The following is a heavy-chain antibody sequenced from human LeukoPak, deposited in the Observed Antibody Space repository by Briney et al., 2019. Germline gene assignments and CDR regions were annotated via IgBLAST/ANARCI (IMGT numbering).Heavy chain of an antibody. D-gene: IGHD4-17*01. V-gene: IGHV4-59*01. J-gene: IGHJ6*03. Sequence: SETLSLTCTVSGGSISSYYWSWIRQPPGKGLEYIGYIYYSGSTNYNPSLKSRLTISADTSKNQFSLKLSSVTAADTAVYYCARGTRGDYVYHRGNFRRMVYYYYMDVWGKGTTVTVSS. CDR3: ARGTRGDYVYHRGNFRRMVYYYYMDV. CDR2: IYYSGST. CDR1: GGSISSYY.